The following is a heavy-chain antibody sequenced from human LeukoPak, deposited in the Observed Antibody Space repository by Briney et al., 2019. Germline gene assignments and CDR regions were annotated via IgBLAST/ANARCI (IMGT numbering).Heavy chain of an antibody. Sequence: GGSLRLSCAASGFTFSSYSMNWVRQAPGKGLEWVSSISSSSSYIYYADSVKGRFTISRDNAKNSLYLQMNSLRAEDTAVYYCARVFGYYGSGSYYAFDYWGQGTLVTVSS. J-gene: IGHJ4*02. CDR1: GFTFSSYS. CDR3: ARVFGYYGSGSYYAFDY. D-gene: IGHD3-10*01. CDR2: ISSSSSYI. V-gene: IGHV3-21*01.